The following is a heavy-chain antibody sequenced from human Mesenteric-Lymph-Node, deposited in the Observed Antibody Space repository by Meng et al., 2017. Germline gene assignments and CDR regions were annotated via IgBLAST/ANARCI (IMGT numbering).Heavy chain of an antibody. CDR3: ARRSSSWYEWFDP. CDR2: MNPNSGNT. V-gene: IGHV1-8*02. D-gene: IGHD6-13*01. Sequence: QVELVQSGAGVKKPGSSVKGSCKASGVTFSSYAISWVRQAPGQGLEWMGGMNPNSGNTGYAQKFQGRVTMTRNTSISTAYMELSSLRSEDTAVYYCARRSSSWYEWFDPWGQGTLVTVSS. CDR1: GVTFSSYA. J-gene: IGHJ5*02.